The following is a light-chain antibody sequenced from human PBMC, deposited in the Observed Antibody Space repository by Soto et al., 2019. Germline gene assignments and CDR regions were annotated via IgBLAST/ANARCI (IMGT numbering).Light chain of an antibody. V-gene: IGKV1-33*01. J-gene: IGKJ5*01. CDR1: QDISTS. CDR2: DAS. Sequence: DIQMTQSPSSLSASVGDRVTITCQASQDISTSLNWYQQKPGRAPKXLIYDASNLETGVPSWFSGSGSGTDFTFTISSLQPEDIETYYGQHYQNLPITFGQGTRLEIK. CDR3: QHYQNLPIT.